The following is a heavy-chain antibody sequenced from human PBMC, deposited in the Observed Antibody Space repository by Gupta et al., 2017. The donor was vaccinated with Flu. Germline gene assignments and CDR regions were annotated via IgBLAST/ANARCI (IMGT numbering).Heavy chain of an antibody. V-gene: IGHV3-23*01. CDR1: GFTFSSYA. CDR3: AKDLLSMTTVTQGGVGYYYGMDV. D-gene: IGHD4-17*01. Sequence: EVQLLESGGGLVQPGGSLRLSCAASGFTFSSYAMSWVRQAPGKGLEWVSAISGSGGSTYYADSVKGRFTISRDNSKNTLYLQMNSLRAEDTAVYYCAKDLLSMTTVTQGGVGYYYGMDVWGQGTTVTVSS. CDR2: ISGSGGST. J-gene: IGHJ6*02.